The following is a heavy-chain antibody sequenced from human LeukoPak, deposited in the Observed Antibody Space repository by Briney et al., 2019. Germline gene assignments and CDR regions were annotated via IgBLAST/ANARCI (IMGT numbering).Heavy chain of an antibody. V-gene: IGHV3-30*18. D-gene: IGHD3-22*01. CDR1: GFSFSYYA. CDR3: VKDSGYYDTSGYEFDS. Sequence: PRRSLRLSCAASGFSFSYYAMHWVRQVSGKGLEWVAVISYDGRTQYYEDSVKGRFTISRDNSKNTLYLQMNSLRAEDTAVYYCVKDSGYYDTSGYEFDSWGQGTLVTVSS. CDR2: ISYDGRTQ. J-gene: IGHJ4*02.